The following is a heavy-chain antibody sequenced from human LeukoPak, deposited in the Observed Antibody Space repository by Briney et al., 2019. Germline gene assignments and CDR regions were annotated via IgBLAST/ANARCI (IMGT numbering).Heavy chain of an antibody. V-gene: IGHV1-2*02. CDR2: INPNSGGT. CDR1: GYTFTGYY. Sequence: GASVKVSCKASGYTFTGYYMHWVRQAPGQGLEWMGWINPNSGGTNYAQKFQGRVTMTRDTSISTAYMELSRLRSDDTAVYYCARGRYDYVWGSFDAFDIWGQGTMVTVSS. CDR3: ARGRYDYVWGSFDAFDI. J-gene: IGHJ3*02. D-gene: IGHD3-16*01.